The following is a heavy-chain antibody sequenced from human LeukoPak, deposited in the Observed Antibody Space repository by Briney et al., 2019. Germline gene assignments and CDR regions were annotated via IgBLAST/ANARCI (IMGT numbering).Heavy chain of an antibody. CDR2: IYHSGST. Sequence: PSETLSLTCTVSGGSISSSSYYWGWIRQPPGKGLEWIGEIYHSGSTNYNPSLKSRVTISVDKSKNQFSLKLSSVTAADTAVYYCARDFIAVATNWFDPWGQGTLVTVSS. V-gene: IGHV4-39*07. J-gene: IGHJ5*02. CDR3: ARDFIAVATNWFDP. D-gene: IGHD6-19*01. CDR1: GGSISSSSYY.